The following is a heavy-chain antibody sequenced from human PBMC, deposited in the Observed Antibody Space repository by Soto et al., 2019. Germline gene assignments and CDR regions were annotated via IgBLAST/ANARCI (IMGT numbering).Heavy chain of an antibody. Sequence: GGSLRLSCAASGFTFDDYAMHWVRQAPGKGLEWVSGISWNSGSIGYADSVKGRFTISRDNAKNSRYLQMNSLRAEDTALYYCAKDDSGYDLGGHNWFDPWGQGTLVTVSS. V-gene: IGHV3-9*01. CDR2: ISWNSGSI. CDR1: GFTFDDYA. J-gene: IGHJ5*02. CDR3: AKDDSGYDLGGHNWFDP. D-gene: IGHD5-12*01.